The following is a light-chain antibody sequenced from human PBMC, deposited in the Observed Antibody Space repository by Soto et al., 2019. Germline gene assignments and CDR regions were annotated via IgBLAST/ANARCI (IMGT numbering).Light chain of an antibody. V-gene: IGKV3-20*01. CDR3: QQYGSSQYI. CDR2: GAS. J-gene: IGKJ2*01. Sequence: EIVLTQSPGTLSLSPGERATLSCRASQSVSSSYLAWYQQKPGQAPRLLIYGASSRATGIPDRFSGSGSGKDFTLTISRLNPEDFAGYYCQQYGSSQYIFGQGPKLEIK. CDR1: QSVSSSY.